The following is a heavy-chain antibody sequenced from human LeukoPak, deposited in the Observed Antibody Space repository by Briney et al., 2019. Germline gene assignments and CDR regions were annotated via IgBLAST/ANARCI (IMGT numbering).Heavy chain of an antibody. J-gene: IGHJ4*02. CDR2: IYTSGST. CDR1: GGSISSYY. CDR3: AGSSSWYEPSDY. V-gene: IGHV4-4*07. Sequence: SETLSLTCTVSGGSISSYYWSWIRQPAGKGLEWIGRIYTSGSTNYNPSLKSRVTMSVDTSKNQFSLKLSSVTAADTAVYYCAGSSSWYEPSDYWGQGTLVTVSS. D-gene: IGHD6-13*01.